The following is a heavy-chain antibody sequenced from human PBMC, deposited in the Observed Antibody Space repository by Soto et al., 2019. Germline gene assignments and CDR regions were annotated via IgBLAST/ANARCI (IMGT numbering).Heavy chain of an antibody. CDR3: ARERYYYDSSGYYYFDY. J-gene: IGHJ4*02. Sequence: GASVKVSCKASGGTFSSYAISWVRQAPGQGLEWMGGIIPIFGTANYAQKFQGRVTITADESTSTSYMELSSLRSEDTAVYYCARERYYYDSSGYYYFDYWGQGTLVTVS. CDR2: IIPIFGTA. V-gene: IGHV1-69*13. D-gene: IGHD3-22*01. CDR1: GGTFSSYA.